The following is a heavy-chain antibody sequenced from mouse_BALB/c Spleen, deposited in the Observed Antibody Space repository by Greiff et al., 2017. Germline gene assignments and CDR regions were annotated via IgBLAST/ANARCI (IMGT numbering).Heavy chain of an antibody. CDR3: ARRRPLYAMDY. J-gene: IGHJ4*01. Sequence: EVQLVESGGGLVKPGGSLKLSCAASGFTFSDYYMYWVRQTPEKRLEWVATISDGGSYTYYPDSVKGRFTISRDNAKNNLYLQMSSLKSEDTAMYYCARRRPLYAMDYWGQGTSVTVSS. V-gene: IGHV5-4*02. CDR1: GFTFSDYY. CDR2: ISDGGSYT. D-gene: IGHD6-1*01.